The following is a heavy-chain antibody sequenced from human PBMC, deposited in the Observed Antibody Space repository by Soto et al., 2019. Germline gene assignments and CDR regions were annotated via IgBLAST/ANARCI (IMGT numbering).Heavy chain of an antibody. D-gene: IGHD2-21*01. J-gene: IGHJ6*02. CDR2: ITSSGGNT. V-gene: IGHV3-64*01. CDR3: ARRIPFGYGMDV. Sequence: SCKASGYTFTSYAMHWVRQAPGKGLEYVSAITSSGGNTDYASSVKGRFTISRDNSKNTLYLQMGSLRTEDMGVYYCARRIPFGYGMDVWGQGTTVTVSS. CDR1: GYTFTSYA.